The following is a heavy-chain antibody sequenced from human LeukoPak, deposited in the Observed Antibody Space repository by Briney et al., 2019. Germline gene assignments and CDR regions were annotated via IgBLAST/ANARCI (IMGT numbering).Heavy chain of an antibody. Sequence: SQTLSLTCTVSGGSISSGSYYWSWIRQPAGKGLEWIGRIYTSGSTNYNPSLKSRFTISVDTSKNQFSLKLSSVTAADTAVYYCARGPQPYYTWFDPWGQGTLVTVSS. CDR1: GGSISSGSYY. V-gene: IGHV4-61*02. J-gene: IGHJ5*02. CDR3: ARGPQPYYTWFDP. D-gene: IGHD3-10*01. CDR2: IYTSGST.